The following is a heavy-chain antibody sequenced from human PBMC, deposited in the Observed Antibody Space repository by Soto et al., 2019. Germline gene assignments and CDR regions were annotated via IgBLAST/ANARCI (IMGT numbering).Heavy chain of an antibody. CDR2: IYPSDSDP. CDR3: ARRSYNNNGFDY. CDR1: GYSFTTYW. Sequence: EVQLVQSGAEVKKPGESLKISCKGSGYSFTTYWIGWVRQMPGKGLEWMGIIYPSDSDPRYNPSFQGQATISADKPISTAYLQWSSLKASDTAIYYCARRSYNNNGFDYWGQGTLVTVSS. V-gene: IGHV5-51*04. J-gene: IGHJ4*02. D-gene: IGHD1-20*01.